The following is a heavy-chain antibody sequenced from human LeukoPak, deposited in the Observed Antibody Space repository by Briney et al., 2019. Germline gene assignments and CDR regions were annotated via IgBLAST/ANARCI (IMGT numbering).Heavy chain of an antibody. Sequence: SGRSLRLSCAASGFTFSSYGMHWVRQAPGKGLEWVAVISYDGSNKYYADSVKGRFTISRDNSKNTLYLQMNSLRAEDTAVYYCARGGRGYWTWGQGTLVTVSS. V-gene: IGHV3-30*03. J-gene: IGHJ4*02. CDR3: ARGGRGYWT. CDR2: ISYDGSNK. D-gene: IGHD2-8*01. CDR1: GFTFSSYG.